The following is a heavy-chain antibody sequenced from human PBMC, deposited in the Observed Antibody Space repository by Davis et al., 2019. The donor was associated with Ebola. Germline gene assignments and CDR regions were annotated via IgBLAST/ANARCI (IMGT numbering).Heavy chain of an antibody. CDR1: GFTFSSYA. CDR2: ITSSGSST. Sequence: GVLKISCAASGFTFSSYAMNWVRQTPGKGLEWVSAITSSGSSTYYADSVKGRFTISRDNSKNTVFLQMTSLRAEDTAVYYCAKRTAGSQAFVDYWGQGTLVTVSS. CDR3: AKRTAGSQAFVDY. V-gene: IGHV3-23*01. D-gene: IGHD1-1*01. J-gene: IGHJ4*02.